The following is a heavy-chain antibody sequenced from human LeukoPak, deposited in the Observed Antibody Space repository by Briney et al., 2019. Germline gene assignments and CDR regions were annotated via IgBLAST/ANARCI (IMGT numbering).Heavy chain of an antibody. Sequence: GGSLRLSCVASGFTFSSHAMHWVRQAPGKGLEWVAVISYDGSNKHYADSVKGRFTISRDNSKNTLYLEMNSLRAEDTAVYYCARDPTQDGSGSYPSDYWGRGTLVTVSS. J-gene: IGHJ4*02. CDR3: ARDPTQDGSGSYPSDY. D-gene: IGHD3-10*01. V-gene: IGHV3-30-3*01. CDR1: GFTFSSHA. CDR2: ISYDGSNK.